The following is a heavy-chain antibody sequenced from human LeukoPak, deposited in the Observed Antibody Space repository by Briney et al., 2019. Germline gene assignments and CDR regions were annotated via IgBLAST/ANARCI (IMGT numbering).Heavy chain of an antibody. Sequence: GGSLRLSCAASAFTFSRYSMNCVRQAPGKGLEWVSYISSSSSTIYYADSVKGRFTISRDNAKNSLYLQMNSLRAEDTAVYYCAREHNRDYGDYWGQGTLVTVSS. CDR2: ISSSSSTI. CDR3: AREHNRDYGDY. J-gene: IGHJ4*02. D-gene: IGHD3-16*01. CDR1: AFTFSRYS. V-gene: IGHV3-48*01.